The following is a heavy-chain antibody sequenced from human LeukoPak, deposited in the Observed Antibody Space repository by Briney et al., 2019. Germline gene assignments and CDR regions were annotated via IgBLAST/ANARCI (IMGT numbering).Heavy chain of an antibody. CDR2: IQQGGSEK. J-gene: IGHJ4*02. CDR3: ARCHSSSSGDY. V-gene: IGHV3-7*05. CDR1: GFTFSSYW. Sequence: GGSLRLSCAASGFTFSSYWMSWVRQAPGKGLEWMANIQQGGSEKYYVDSVKGRFTISRDNAKNSLFLQMNSLRAEDTAVYYCARCHSSSSGDYWGQGTLVTVSS. D-gene: IGHD6-6*01.